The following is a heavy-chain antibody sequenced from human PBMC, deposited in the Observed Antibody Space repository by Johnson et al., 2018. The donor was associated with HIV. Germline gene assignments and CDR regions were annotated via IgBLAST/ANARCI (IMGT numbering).Heavy chain of an antibody. CDR3: ARTRSGSVSHSDPFDT. CDR1: GFTFNNYG. J-gene: IGHJ3*02. D-gene: IGHD1-26*01. CDR2: IWHDGSNK. Sequence: VQLVESGGGVVQPGRSLRLSCAASGFTFNNYGMHWVRQAPGKGLEWVAVIWHDGSNKYYADSVKGRFTISRDNAKNSLYLQMNSLRAEDTALYYCARTRSGSVSHSDPFDTWGQGTMVTVS. V-gene: IGHV3-33*01.